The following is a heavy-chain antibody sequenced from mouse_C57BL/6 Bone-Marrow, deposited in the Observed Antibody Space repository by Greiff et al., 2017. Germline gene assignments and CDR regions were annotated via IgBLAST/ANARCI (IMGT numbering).Heavy chain of an antibody. J-gene: IGHJ1*03. CDR2: IYPRSGNT. CDR1: GYTFTSYG. V-gene: IGHV1-81*01. Sequence: VHLQQSGAELARPGASVKLSCKASGYTFTSYGISWVKQRTGQGLEWIGEIYPRSGNTYYNEKFKGKATLTADKSSSTAYMELRSLTSEDSAVYFCARVGDYGYDEGYFDVWGTGTTVTVSS. CDR3: ARVGDYGYDEGYFDV. D-gene: IGHD2-2*01.